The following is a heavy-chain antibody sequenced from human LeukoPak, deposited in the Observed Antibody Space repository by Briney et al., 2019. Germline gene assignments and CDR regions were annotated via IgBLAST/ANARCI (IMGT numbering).Heavy chain of an antibody. D-gene: IGHD2/OR15-2a*01. Sequence: PGGSLRLSCAASGFTFSSYAMHWVRQAPGKGLEWVAVISYDGSNKYYADSVKGRFTISRDNSRNTLYLQMNSLRAEDTAVYYCARDRIHAFDHWGQGTLVTVSS. J-gene: IGHJ4*02. CDR1: GFTFSSYA. CDR2: ISYDGSNK. CDR3: ARDRIHAFDH. V-gene: IGHV3-30-3*01.